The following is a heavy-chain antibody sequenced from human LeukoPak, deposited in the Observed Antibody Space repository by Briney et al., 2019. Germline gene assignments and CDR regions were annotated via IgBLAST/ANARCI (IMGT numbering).Heavy chain of an antibody. Sequence: GGSLRLSCAASGFTFITYWMTWVRQAPGKGLERVANIKQDGSEKYYADSVKGRPTISRDNAKNSLYLQMNSLRAEDTAVYYCARGSELELRNFDYWGQGTLVTVSS. CDR3: ARGSELELRNFDY. D-gene: IGHD1-7*01. CDR2: IKQDGSEK. J-gene: IGHJ4*02. CDR1: GFTFITYW. V-gene: IGHV3-7*01.